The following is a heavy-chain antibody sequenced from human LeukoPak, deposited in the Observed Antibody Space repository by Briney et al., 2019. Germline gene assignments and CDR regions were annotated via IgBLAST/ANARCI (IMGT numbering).Heavy chain of an antibody. CDR2: ISHSGAKT. Sequence: GGSLRLSCAGPGFTFSHYYMSWIRQAPGKGLEWISYISHSGAKTYYADSVKGRFTISRDNAKNSLYLQMNSLRVDDTAVYYCVRDPMGSGIDYWGQGTLVTVSS. CDR3: VRDPMGSGIDY. V-gene: IGHV3-11*01. CDR1: GFTFSHYY. J-gene: IGHJ4*02. D-gene: IGHD3-10*01.